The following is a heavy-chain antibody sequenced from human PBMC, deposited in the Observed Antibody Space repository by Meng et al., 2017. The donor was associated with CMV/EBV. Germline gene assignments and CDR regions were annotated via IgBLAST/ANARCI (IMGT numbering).Heavy chain of an antibody. D-gene: IGHD3-3*01. J-gene: IGHJ4*02. V-gene: IGHV4-39*01. Sequence: GSLRLSCTVSGGSISSSSYYWGWIRQPPGKGLEWIGSIYYSGSTYYNPSLKSRVTISVGTSKNQFSLKLSSVTAADTAVYYCARGIFGVAQWGQGTLVTVSS. CDR2: IYYSGST. CDR1: GGSISSSSYY. CDR3: ARGIFGVAQ.